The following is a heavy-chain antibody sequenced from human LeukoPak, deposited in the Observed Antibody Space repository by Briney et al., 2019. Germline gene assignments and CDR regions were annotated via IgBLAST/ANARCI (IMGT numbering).Heavy chain of an antibody. V-gene: IGHV1-18*01. CDR1: GYTFTSYG. Sequence: ASVKVSCKAAGYTFTSYGISWVRQAPGQGREWMGWISAYNGNTNYAQKLPGKVTMTTDTATSTAYMELRSLRSDDTAVYYCARMMVQGVDAFDIWGQGTMVTVSS. CDR2: ISAYNGNT. CDR3: ARMMVQGVDAFDI. J-gene: IGHJ3*02. D-gene: IGHD3-10*01.